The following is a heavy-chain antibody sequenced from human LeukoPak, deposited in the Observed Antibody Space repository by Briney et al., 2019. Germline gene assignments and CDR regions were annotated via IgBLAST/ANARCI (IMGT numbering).Heavy chain of an antibody. Sequence: PGGSLRLSCTVSGFTVSSNSMSWVRQAPGKGLEWVSFIYSDNTHYSDSVKGRFTISRDNSKNTLYLQMNSLRAEDTAVYYCAKQGRDRLRDYYYYMDVWGKGTTVTISS. J-gene: IGHJ6*03. CDR3: AKQGRDRLRDYYYYMDV. V-gene: IGHV3-53*01. CDR1: GFTVSSNS. CDR2: IYSDNT. D-gene: IGHD3-9*01.